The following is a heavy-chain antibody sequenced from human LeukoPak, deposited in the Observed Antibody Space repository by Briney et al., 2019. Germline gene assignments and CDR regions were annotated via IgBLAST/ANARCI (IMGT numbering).Heavy chain of an antibody. CDR2: IYYSGST. CDR1: GGSISSSSYY. J-gene: IGHJ4*02. Sequence: SETLSLTCTVSGGSISSSSYYWGWIRQPPGKGLEWIGSIYYSGSTYYNPSLKSRVTISVDTSKNQFSLKLSSVTAADTAVYYCARCGPIVGASPLDYWGQGTLVTVSS. V-gene: IGHV4-39*01. CDR3: ARCGPIVGASPLDY. D-gene: IGHD1-26*01.